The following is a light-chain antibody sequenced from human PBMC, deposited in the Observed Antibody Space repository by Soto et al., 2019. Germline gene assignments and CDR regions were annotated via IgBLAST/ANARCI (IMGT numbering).Light chain of an antibody. Sequence: DIQMTQSPSTLSASVGDRVTITCRASQNINNWLAWYQQKPGKVPKLLIYTASSLESGVPSRFSGRGSGTEFTLTISCLQPDDFATYYCQQYNSYSRGTFGQGTKVEIK. J-gene: IGKJ1*01. CDR3: QQYNSYSRGT. CDR1: QNINNW. CDR2: TAS. V-gene: IGKV1-5*03.